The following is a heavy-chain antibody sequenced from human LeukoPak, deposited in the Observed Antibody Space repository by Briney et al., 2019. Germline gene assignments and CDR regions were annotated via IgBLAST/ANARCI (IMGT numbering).Heavy chain of an antibody. CDR1: GFTFSSYA. Sequence: PGGSLRLSCAASGFTFSSYAMSWVRHAPGKGLEWVSAISGSGGSTYYADSVKGRFTISRDNSKNTLYLQMNSLRAEDTAVYYCAKDKGMYSTVTGLFDYWGQGTLVTVSS. CDR2: ISGSGGST. CDR3: AKDKGMYSTVTGLFDY. J-gene: IGHJ4*02. V-gene: IGHV3-23*01. D-gene: IGHD4-17*01.